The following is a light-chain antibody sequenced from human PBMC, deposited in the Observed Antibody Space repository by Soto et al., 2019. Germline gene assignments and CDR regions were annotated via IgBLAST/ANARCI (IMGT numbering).Light chain of an antibody. CDR1: SSDDGDFNY. CDR2: DVT. Sequence: QSALTQPASVSGSPGRSVAISCTGTSSDDGDFNYVSWYQRLPGRAPKLIIYDVTNRPSGISYRFSASKSGRTASLTISGLQAEDEADYYCSSYSSSTTHVVFGGGPKLTVL. V-gene: IGLV2-14*03. CDR3: SSYSSSTTHVV. J-gene: IGLJ2*01.